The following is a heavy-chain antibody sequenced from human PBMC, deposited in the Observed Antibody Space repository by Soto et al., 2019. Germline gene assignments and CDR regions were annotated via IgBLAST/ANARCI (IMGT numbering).Heavy chain of an antibody. CDR3: SRDITVTPVY. J-gene: IGHJ4*02. Sequence: GGSLRLSCAASGFTFSSYGMHWVRQAPGKGLVWVAGIRYDGSDTSYADSVKGRFTVSRDNTRNTLYLEMKSLRAEDTAVYYCSRDITVTPVYWGQGTLVTVSS. CDR2: IRYDGSDT. V-gene: IGHV3-33*01. CDR1: GFTFSSYG. D-gene: IGHD1-20*01.